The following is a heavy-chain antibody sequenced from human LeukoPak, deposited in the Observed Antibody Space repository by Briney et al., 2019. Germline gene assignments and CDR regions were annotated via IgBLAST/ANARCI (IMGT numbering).Heavy chain of an antibody. V-gene: IGHV3-48*01. Sequence: GRSLRLSCAASGFTFDDYAMNWVRQAPGKGLEWVSYISSSSSTIYYADSVKGRFTISRDNAKNSLYLQMNSLRAEDTAVYYCARDNSLPPSYYYYMDVWGKGTTVTVSS. CDR2: ISSSSSTI. CDR1: GFTFDDYA. J-gene: IGHJ6*03. D-gene: IGHD2/OR15-2a*01. CDR3: ARDNSLPPSYYYYMDV.